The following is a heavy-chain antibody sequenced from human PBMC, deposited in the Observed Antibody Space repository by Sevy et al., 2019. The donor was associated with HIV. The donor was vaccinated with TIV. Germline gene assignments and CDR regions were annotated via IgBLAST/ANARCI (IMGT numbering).Heavy chain of an antibody. V-gene: IGHV3-30*18. CDR1: GFTFSSYG. Sequence: GGSLRLSCAASGFTFSSYGMHWVRQAPGKGLEWVAVISYDGSNKYYADSVKGRFTISRDNSKNTLYLQMNSLRAEETAVYYCAKADSQGPYYYDSSGYFDYWGQGTLVTVSS. CDR2: ISYDGSNK. J-gene: IGHJ4*02. D-gene: IGHD3-22*01. CDR3: AKADSQGPYYYDSSGYFDY.